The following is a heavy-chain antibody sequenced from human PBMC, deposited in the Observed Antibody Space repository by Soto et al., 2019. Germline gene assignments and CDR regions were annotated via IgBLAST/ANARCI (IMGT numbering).Heavy chain of an antibody. CDR3: ARPLKCSGGSCYTWFDP. CDR2: IYYSGST. D-gene: IGHD2-15*01. CDR1: GGSISSSSCY. V-gene: IGHV4-39*01. Sequence: SETLSLTCTVSGGSISSSSCYWGWIRQPPGKGLEWIGSIYYSGSTYYNPSLKSRVTISVDTSKNQFSLKLSSVTAADTAVYYCARPLKCSGGSCYTWFDPWGQGTLVTVSS. J-gene: IGHJ5*02.